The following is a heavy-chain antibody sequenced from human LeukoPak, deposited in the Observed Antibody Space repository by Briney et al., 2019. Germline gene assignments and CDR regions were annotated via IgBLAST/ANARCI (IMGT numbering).Heavy chain of an antibody. CDR2: IYSGGST. J-gene: IGHJ5*02. D-gene: IGHD5/OR15-5a*01. CDR3: ARTQNFGSTRWFDP. V-gene: IGHV3-53*01. CDR1: GFTVSSNY. Sequence: GGSLRLSCAASGFTVSSNYMSWVRQAPGKGLEWVSVIYSGGSTYYADSVKGRFTISRDNSKNTLYLQMNSLRAEDTAVYYCARTQNFGSTRWFDPWGQGTLVTVSS.